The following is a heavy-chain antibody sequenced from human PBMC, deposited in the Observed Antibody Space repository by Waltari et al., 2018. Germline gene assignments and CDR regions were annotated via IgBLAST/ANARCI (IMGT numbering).Heavy chain of an antibody. Sequence: QVQLQESGPGLVKPSETLSLTCTVSGGSISSHYWSWIRQPPGKGLEWIGSIYHSGSTYYNPSLKSRVTISVDTSKNQFSLKLSSVTAADTAVYYCARETAAGTGEFDYWGQGTLVTVSS. D-gene: IGHD6-13*01. CDR2: IYHSGST. J-gene: IGHJ4*02. V-gene: IGHV4-38-2*02. CDR3: ARETAAGTGEFDY. CDR1: GGSISSHY.